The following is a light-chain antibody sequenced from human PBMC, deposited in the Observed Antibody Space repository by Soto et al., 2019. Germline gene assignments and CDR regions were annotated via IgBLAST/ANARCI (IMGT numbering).Light chain of an antibody. CDR1: SSDVGVYNY. Sequence: QSVLTQPRSVSGSPGQSVTISCTGTSSDVGVYNYVSWYQQYPGKAPKIMIYEVTNRPSGVSNRFSGSKSGNTASLTISGLQAEDEADYYCSSYRSSNTLAEFGGGTKLTVL. CDR2: EVT. V-gene: IGLV2-14*01. CDR3: SSYRSSNTLAE. J-gene: IGLJ2*01.